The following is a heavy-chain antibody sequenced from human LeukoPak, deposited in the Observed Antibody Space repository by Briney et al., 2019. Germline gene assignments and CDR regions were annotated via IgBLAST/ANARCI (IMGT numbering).Heavy chain of an antibody. CDR1: GGSISSGGYY. CDR3: ARGQLRYFDWLLYPQPFDY. CDR2: IYYSGST. D-gene: IGHD3-9*01. J-gene: IGHJ4*02. Sequence: SETLSLTCTVSGGSISSGGYYWSWIRQHPGKGLEWIGYIYYSGSTYYNPSLKSRVTISVDTSKNQFSLKLSSVTAADTAVYYCARGQLRYFDWLLYPQPFDYWGQGTLVTVSS. V-gene: IGHV4-31*03.